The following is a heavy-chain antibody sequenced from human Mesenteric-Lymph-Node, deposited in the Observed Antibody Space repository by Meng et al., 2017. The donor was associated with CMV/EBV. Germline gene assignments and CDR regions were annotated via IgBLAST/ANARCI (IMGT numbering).Heavy chain of an antibody. CDR2: ISSDGRDK. Sequence: GESLKISCAASGFTFSNYEMHWVRRAPGKGLEWVAIISSDGRDKFYADSVKGRFAISRDNSMNTLYLQMNSLRAEDTAIYYCARGSTTGWARGLDVWGQGTTVPSP. D-gene: IGHD6-19*01. CDR1: GFTFSNYE. CDR3: ARGSTTGWARGLDV. J-gene: IGHJ6*02. V-gene: IGHV3-30*09.